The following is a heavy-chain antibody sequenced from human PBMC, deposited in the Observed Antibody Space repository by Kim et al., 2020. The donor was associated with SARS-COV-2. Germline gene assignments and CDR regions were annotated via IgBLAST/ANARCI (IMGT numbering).Heavy chain of an antibody. CDR3: ARCVVVVPARGDYYGMDV. V-gene: IGHV4-30-2*04. J-gene: IGHJ6*02. Sequence: KSRVTISVDPSKNQFSLKLSSVTAADTAVYYCARCVVVVPARGDYYGMDVWGQGTTVTVSS. D-gene: IGHD2-2*01.